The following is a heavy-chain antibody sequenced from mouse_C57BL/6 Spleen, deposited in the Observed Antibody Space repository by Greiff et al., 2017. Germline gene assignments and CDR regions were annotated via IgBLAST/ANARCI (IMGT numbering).Heavy chain of an antibody. V-gene: IGHV5-4*03. CDR1: GFTFSSYA. J-gene: IGHJ1*03. Sequence: EVMLVESGGGLVKPGGSLKLSCAASGFTFSSYAMSWVRQTPEKRLEWVATISDGGSYTYYPDNVKGRFTISRDNAKNNLYLQKSHLKSEDTAMYYCARGGVPSSYWYFDVWGTGTTVTVSS. CDR3: ARGGVPSSYWYFDV. CDR2: ISDGGSYT. D-gene: IGHD6-1*01.